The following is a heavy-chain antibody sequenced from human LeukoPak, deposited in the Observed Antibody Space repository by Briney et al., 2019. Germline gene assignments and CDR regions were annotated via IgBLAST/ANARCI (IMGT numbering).Heavy chain of an antibody. CDR2: ISSSSSYI. Sequence: GGSLRLSCAASGFTFSSYSMNWVRQAPGKGLEWVSSISSSSSYIYYADSVKGRFTISRDNAKNSLYLQMNSLRAEDTAVYYCARASRAGYFDYWGQGTLVTVFS. J-gene: IGHJ4*02. CDR1: GFTFSSYS. V-gene: IGHV3-21*01. CDR3: ARASRAGYFDY. D-gene: IGHD6-13*01.